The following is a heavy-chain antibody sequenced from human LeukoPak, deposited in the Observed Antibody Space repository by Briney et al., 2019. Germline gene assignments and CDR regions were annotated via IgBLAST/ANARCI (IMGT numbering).Heavy chain of an antibody. V-gene: IGHV3-33*06. Sequence: GGSLRLSCAASGFIFSNYGMHWVPQAPGKGLDWVAVIWYDGSYKYYADSVKGRFTISRDNSKNTLYLQMNSLRAEDTAIYYCAKVVQYTASTGTGLDYWGQGTLVTVSS. CDR1: GFIFSNYG. J-gene: IGHJ4*02. CDR3: AKVVQYTASTGTGLDY. D-gene: IGHD6-13*01. CDR2: IWYDGSYK.